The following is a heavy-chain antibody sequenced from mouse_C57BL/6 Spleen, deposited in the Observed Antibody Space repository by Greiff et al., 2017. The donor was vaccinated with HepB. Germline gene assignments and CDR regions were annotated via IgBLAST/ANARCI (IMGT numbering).Heavy chain of an antibody. V-gene: IGHV1-82*01. CDR2: IYPGDGDT. J-gene: IGHJ2*01. D-gene: IGHD2-3*01. CDR1: GYAFSSSW. Sequence: VQLQQSGPELVKPGASVKISCKAFGYAFSSSWMNWVKQRPGKGLEWIGRIYPGDGDTNYNGKFKGKATLTADKSSSTAYMQLSSLTSEDSAVYFCARSFDGYCDYWGQGTTLTVSS. CDR3: ARSFDGYCDY.